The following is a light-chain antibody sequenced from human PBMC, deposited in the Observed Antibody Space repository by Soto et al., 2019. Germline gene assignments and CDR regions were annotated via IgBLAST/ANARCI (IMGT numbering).Light chain of an antibody. CDR3: NSYTSSNTYV. CDR1: SSDIGGYNY. Sequence: QSALTQPASVSGSPGQSVTISCTGTSSDIGGYNYVSWYQQHPGKVPKLMIHDVSNRPSGVSHRFSGSKSGNTASLTISGLQADDEADYYCNSYTSSNTYVFGSGNKLTVL. J-gene: IGLJ1*01. V-gene: IGLV2-14*01. CDR2: DVS.